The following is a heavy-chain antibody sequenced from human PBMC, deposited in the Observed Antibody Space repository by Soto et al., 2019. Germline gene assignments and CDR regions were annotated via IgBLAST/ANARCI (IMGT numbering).Heavy chain of an antibody. J-gene: IGHJ3*02. CDR2: IKQDGSEK. V-gene: IGHV3-7*01. CDR1: GFTFSSYW. CDR3: ARGLRFLEWLPPDAFDI. D-gene: IGHD3-3*01. Sequence: GGSLRLSCAASGFTFSSYWMSWVRQAPGKGLEWVANIKQDGSEKYYVDSVKGRFTISRDNAKNSLYLQMNSLRAEDTAVYYCARGLRFLEWLPPDAFDIWGQGTMVTVSS.